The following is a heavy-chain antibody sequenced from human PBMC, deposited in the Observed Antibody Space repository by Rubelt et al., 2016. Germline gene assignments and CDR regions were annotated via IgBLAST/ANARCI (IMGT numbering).Heavy chain of an antibody. CDR1: GFSFRSYS. CDR2: IGSSSRRI. J-gene: IGHJ4*02. Sequence: EVRLVESGGGSVQPGGSLRLSCAASGFSFRSYSMNWVRQAPGKGLEWVSYIGSSSRRIYYADSVKGRFTVSRDNAKNSLYLQMNSLRDEDTAVYYCARSDITIFEVVKNWGQGTLVTVSS. V-gene: IGHV3-48*02. CDR3: ARSDITIFEVVKN. D-gene: IGHD3-3*01.